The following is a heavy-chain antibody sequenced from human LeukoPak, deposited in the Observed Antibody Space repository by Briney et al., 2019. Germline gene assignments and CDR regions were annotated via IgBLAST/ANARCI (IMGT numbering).Heavy chain of an antibody. CDR2: ISGFGETT. D-gene: IGHD6-19*01. V-gene: IGHV3-23*01. CDR3: SKGDDSSARWYFDL. J-gene: IGHJ2*01. CDR1: GFTFSSFA. Sequence: GGSLRLSCAASGFTFSSFAISWVRQAPGKGLEWVSGISGFGETTYYTDSVKGRFTIYRDNSKNTLYLQMNSLRPEDTALYYCSKGDDSSARWYFDLWGRGTLVTVSS.